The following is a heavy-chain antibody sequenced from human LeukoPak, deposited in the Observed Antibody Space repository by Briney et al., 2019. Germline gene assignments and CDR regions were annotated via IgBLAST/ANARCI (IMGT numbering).Heavy chain of an antibody. CDR2: IIPIFGTA. Sequence: SVKVSCKASGGTFSSYAISWVRQAPGQGLEWMGGIIPIFGTANYAQKFQGRVTITADESTSTAYMELSSLRSEDTAVYYCARGGIAAPQRGDYWGLGTLVTVSS. CDR3: ARGGIAAPQRGDY. CDR1: GGTFSSYA. V-gene: IGHV1-69*13. D-gene: IGHD6-13*01. J-gene: IGHJ4*02.